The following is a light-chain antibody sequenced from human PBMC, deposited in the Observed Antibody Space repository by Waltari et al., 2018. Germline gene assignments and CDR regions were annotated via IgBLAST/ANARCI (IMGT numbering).Light chain of an antibody. CDR2: GAS. CDR3: QQYNRWPPLT. J-gene: IGKJ4*01. V-gene: IGKV3-15*01. CDR1: QNIDNN. Sequence: EVVMTQSPAALSVSPGERVTLSCKASQNIDNNLPWYQQKPGQSPRLLIYGASTRATGVPARFSGSGSGTEFTLTISSLQSEDCAVFYCQQYNRWPPLTFGGGTKVEIK.